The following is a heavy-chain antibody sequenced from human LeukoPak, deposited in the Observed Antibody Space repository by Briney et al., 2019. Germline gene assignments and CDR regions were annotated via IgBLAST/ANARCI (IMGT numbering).Heavy chain of an antibody. CDR1: GGSISSGGYS. CDR3: ARAPRPTRRVGGVTGASYYMDV. Sequence: PSETLSLTCAVSGGSISSGGYSWSWIRQPPGKGLEWIGSIYYSGSTYYNPSLKSRVTISVDTSKNQFSLKLSSVTAADTAVYYCARAPRPTRRVGGVTGASYYMDVWGKGTKVTVSS. V-gene: IGHV4-30-2*03. J-gene: IGHJ6*03. D-gene: IGHD3-16*01. CDR2: IYYSGST.